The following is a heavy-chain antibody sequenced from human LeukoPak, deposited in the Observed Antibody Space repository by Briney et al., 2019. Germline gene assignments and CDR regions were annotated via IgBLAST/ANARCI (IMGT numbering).Heavy chain of an antibody. J-gene: IGHJ3*02. Sequence: PSETLSLTCAVYGGSFSGYYWSWIRQPPGKGLEWIGEINHSGSTNYNPSLKSRVTISVDTSKNQFSLKLSSVTAADTAVYYCASSDGDYGDLLAAFDIWGQGTMVTVSS. CDR3: ASSDGDYGDLLAAFDI. CDR1: GGSFSGYY. D-gene: IGHD4-17*01. CDR2: INHSGST. V-gene: IGHV4-34*01.